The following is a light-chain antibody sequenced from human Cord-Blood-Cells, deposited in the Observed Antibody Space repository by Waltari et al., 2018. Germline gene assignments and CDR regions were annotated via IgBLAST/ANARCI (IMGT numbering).Light chain of an antibody. J-gene: IGLJ2*01. V-gene: IGLV2-14*01. Sequence: QSALTQPASVSGSPGQSITISCTGPSRDAGGYNYVSWYQQHPGKAPKLMIYDVSNRPSGVSNRFSGSKSGNTASLTISGLQAEDEADYYCSSYTSSNTLVVFGGGTKLTVL. CDR3: SSYTSSNTLVV. CDR1: SRDAGGYNY. CDR2: DVS.